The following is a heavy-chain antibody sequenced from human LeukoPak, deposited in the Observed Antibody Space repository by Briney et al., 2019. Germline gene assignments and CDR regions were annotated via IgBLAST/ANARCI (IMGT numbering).Heavy chain of an antibody. J-gene: IGHJ5*02. D-gene: IGHD3-10*01. Sequence: SETLSLTCAVYGGSFSGYYWSWIRQPPGKGLEWIGEINHSGSTNYNPSLKSRVTMSVDTFKNQFSLKLSSVTAADTAVYYCATRRGLLWFGEITFDPWGQGTLVTVSS. CDR3: ATRRGLLWFGEITFDP. CDR2: INHSGST. CDR1: GGSFSGYY. V-gene: IGHV4-34*01.